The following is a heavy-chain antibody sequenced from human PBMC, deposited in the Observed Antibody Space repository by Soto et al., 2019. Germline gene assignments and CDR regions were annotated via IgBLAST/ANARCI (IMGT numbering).Heavy chain of an antibody. D-gene: IGHD5-12*01. Sequence: SETLSLTCTVSGGSISSGGYYWSWIRQHPGKGLEWIGYIYYSGSTYYNPSLKSRVTISVDTSKNQFSLKLSSVTAADTAVYYCARINRDGYNYWAYYYYGMDVWGQGTTVTVSS. V-gene: IGHV4-31*03. CDR3: ARINRDGYNYWAYYYYGMDV. CDR2: IYYSGST. CDR1: GGSISSGGYY. J-gene: IGHJ6*02.